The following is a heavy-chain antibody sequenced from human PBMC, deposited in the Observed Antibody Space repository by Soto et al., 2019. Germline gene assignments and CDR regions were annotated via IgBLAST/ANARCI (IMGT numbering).Heavy chain of an antibody. CDR1: GFTFSSYA. CDR2: ISYDGSNK. Sequence: QVQLVESGGGVVQPGRSLRLSCAASGFTFSSYAMHWVRQAPGKGLEWVAVISYDGSNKYYADSVKGRFTISRDNSKNTLYLQMNRLSTEDTAVYYCARPLWRDDYNGGYFDLWGRGTLVTVSS. D-gene: IGHD4-4*01. CDR3: ARPLWRDDYNGGYFDL. J-gene: IGHJ2*01. V-gene: IGHV3-30-3*01.